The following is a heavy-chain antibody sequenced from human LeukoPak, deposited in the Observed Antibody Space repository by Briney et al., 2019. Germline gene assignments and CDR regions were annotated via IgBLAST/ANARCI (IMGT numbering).Heavy chain of an antibody. V-gene: IGHV1-2*02. Sequence: GASVTVSCKTSGFRLTDYYFHWVRQAPGQGLEWMGWIRGDTGDTDGPQKFQGRVTMTRDTSMNTAYMELSRLTFDDTAMYFCARVRGNSCDYWGQGTLVTVSS. CDR1: GFRLTDYY. D-gene: IGHD6-13*01. J-gene: IGHJ4*02. CDR3: ARVRGNSCDY. CDR2: IRGDTGDT.